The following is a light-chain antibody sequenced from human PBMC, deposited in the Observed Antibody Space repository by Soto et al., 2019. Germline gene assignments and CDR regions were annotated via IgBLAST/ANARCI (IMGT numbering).Light chain of an antibody. Sequence: DIQMTQSPSSLSASVGDRVTITCQASQDISNYLNWYQQKPGKAPRLLIYDASNLETGVTSKFSGSGSGTDFTFTISSLQPEDSATYHCQQSHSTPWTFGQGTKVEIK. J-gene: IGKJ1*01. CDR2: DAS. CDR1: QDISNY. CDR3: QQSHSTPWT. V-gene: IGKV1-33*01.